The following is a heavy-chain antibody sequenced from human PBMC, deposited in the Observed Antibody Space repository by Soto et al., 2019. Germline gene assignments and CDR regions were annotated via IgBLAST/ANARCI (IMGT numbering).Heavy chain of an antibody. Sequence: QVQLVQSGAEVKKPGASVKVSCKASGYTFTSYGISWVRQAPGQGLEWMGWISAYNGNTNYAQKLQGRVTMTTDTSTSTAYMELRSLRSDDTAVYYCARYCSSTSCYAVAAHFDYWGQGTLVTVSS. D-gene: IGHD2-2*01. CDR2: ISAYNGNT. J-gene: IGHJ4*02. V-gene: IGHV1-18*01. CDR3: ARYCSSTSCYAVAAHFDY. CDR1: GYTFTSYG.